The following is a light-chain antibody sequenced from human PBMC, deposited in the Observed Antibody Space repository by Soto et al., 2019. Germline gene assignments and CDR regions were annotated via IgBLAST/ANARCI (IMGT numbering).Light chain of an antibody. J-gene: IGKJ4*01. CDR2: GTS. CDR1: QVVNSRY. CDR3: QQYGRSPT. V-gene: IGKV3-20*01. Sequence: EVLLTQSPGTLSLSPGERATLSCRASQVVNSRYLAWYQHEPGQAPSLLIYGTSSRVAGIPDRFSGSGSGTDFTLTISRLEPEDFAVYYCQQYGRSPTFGGGTKVEIK.